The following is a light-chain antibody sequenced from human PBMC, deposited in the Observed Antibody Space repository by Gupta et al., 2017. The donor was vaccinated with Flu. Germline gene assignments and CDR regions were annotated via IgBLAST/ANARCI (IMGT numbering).Light chain of an antibody. J-gene: IGLJ3*02. CDR2: RDS. CDR1: AVRNKY. CDR3: HSAESSSDDRV. Sequence: GKTDRSSVTGDAVRNKYAFWYQQRPGQAPVLLIYRDSERHSGTPERFSGSNYVTTVTLTTSGVQAEDEADYYCHSAESSSDDRVFGGGTKRTVL. V-gene: IGLV3-25*01.